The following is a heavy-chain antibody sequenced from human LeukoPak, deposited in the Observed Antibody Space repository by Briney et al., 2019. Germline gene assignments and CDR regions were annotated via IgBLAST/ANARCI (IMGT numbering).Heavy chain of an antibody. CDR3: ARPGYYYDSSGYLY. D-gene: IGHD3-22*01. CDR1: GGSFSGYY. CDR2: INHSGST. J-gene: IGHJ4*02. Sequence: SEALSLTCAVYGGSFSGYYWSWIRQPPGKGLEWIGEINHSGSTNYNPSLKSRVTISVDTSKNQFSLKLSSVTAADTAAYYCARPGYYYDSSGYLYWGQGTLVTVSS. V-gene: IGHV4-34*01.